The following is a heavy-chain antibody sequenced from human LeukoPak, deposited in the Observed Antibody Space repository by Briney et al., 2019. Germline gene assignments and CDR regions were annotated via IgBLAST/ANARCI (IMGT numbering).Heavy chain of an antibody. J-gene: IGHJ4*02. Sequence: ASVKVSCKASGYTFTGYYMHWVRQAPGQGLEWMGRINPNSGGTNYAQKFQGRVTMTRDTSISTAYMELSRLRSDDTAAYYCARTAVDQDYFDYWGQGTLVTVSS. D-gene: IGHD6-19*01. V-gene: IGHV1-2*06. CDR3: ARTAVDQDYFDY. CDR2: INPNSGGT. CDR1: GYTFTGYY.